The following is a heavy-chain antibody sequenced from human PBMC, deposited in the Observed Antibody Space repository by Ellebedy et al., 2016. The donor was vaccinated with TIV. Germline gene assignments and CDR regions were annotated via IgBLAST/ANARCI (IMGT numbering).Heavy chain of an antibody. V-gene: IGHV3-23*01. CDR2: TSGSSDGR. Sequence: PGGSLRLSCAASGFTFSNYAMNWVRQAPGKGPEWVSVTSGSSDGRDYADSVKGRFTISRDNSQNTLYLQMNSLRAEDTAVYYCAKGRGGSSYSSLDVWGQGTTVTVSS. CDR3: AKGRGGSSYSSLDV. J-gene: IGHJ6*02. CDR1: GFTFSNYA. D-gene: IGHD2-15*01.